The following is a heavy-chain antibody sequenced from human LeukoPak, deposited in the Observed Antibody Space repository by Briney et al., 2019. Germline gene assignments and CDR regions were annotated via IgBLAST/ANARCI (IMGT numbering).Heavy chain of an antibody. J-gene: IGHJ5*01. CDR1: GFTFSSYG. V-gene: IGHV3-30*02. D-gene: IGHD3-10*01. CDR3: VNSGFDP. CDR2: IHYDGTNE. Sequence: PGGSLRLSCAASGFTFSSYGMHWVRQAPGKGLEWVTFIHYDGTNEYYADSVEGRFTISRDNFKNTLYLQMNSLRVEDTALYYCVNSGFDPWGQGTLVTVSS.